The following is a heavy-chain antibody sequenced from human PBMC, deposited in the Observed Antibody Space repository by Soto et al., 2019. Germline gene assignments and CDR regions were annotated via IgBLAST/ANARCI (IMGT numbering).Heavy chain of an antibody. CDR3: ANSGPTFNYYYYGMDV. J-gene: IGHJ6*02. CDR2: ISYDGSNK. CDR1: GFTFSSYG. V-gene: IGHV3-30*18. Sequence: QVQLVESGGGVVQPGRSLRLSCAASGFTFSSYGMHWVRQAPGKGLEWVAVISYDGSNKYYADSVKGRFTISRDNSKNTLYLQMNIVRAEDTAVYYCANSGPTFNYYYYGMDVWGQGTTVTVSS. D-gene: IGHD1-26*01.